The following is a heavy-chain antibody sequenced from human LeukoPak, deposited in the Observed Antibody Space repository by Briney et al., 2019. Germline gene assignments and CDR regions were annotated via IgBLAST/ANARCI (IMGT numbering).Heavy chain of an antibody. D-gene: IGHD3-16*01. Sequence: ASVKVSCKASGYTFTSQDISWVRQATGQGLEWMGWMNPNSGNRGYAQKFQGRVTITRNTSINTAYMELSSLRSEDTAVYYCARDNDSRDPPHFDYWGQGTLVTVSS. CDR3: ARDNDSRDPPHFDY. CDR1: GYTFTSQD. V-gene: IGHV1-8*03. CDR2: MNPNSGNR. J-gene: IGHJ4*02.